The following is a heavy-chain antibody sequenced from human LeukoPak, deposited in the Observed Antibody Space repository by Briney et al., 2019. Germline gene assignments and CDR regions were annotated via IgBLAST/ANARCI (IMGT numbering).Heavy chain of an antibody. D-gene: IGHD1-26*01. CDR2: IYSGGNT. V-gene: IGHV3-53*01. Sequence: GGSLRLSWAASGFTVGSIYMNWVRQAPGKGLEWVSVIYSGGNTYYADSVKGRFTISRDNSKNTLYVQMNSLRDEDTAVYYCAKDQRWESPHYLDSWGQGTLVTVSS. CDR3: AKDQRWESPHYLDS. CDR1: GFTVGSIY. J-gene: IGHJ4*02.